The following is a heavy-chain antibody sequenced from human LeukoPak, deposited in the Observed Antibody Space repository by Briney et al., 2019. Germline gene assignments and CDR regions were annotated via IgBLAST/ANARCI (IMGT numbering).Heavy chain of an antibody. CDR1: GGSFSGYY. Sequence: SETLSLTCAVYGGSFSGYYWSWIRQPPGKGLEWIGEINHSGSTNYNPSLKSRVTISVDTSKNQFSLKLSSVTAADTAVYYCARGKTWTYCSGGSCSRYYYYGMDVWGKGTTATVSS. V-gene: IGHV4-34*01. CDR2: INHSGST. J-gene: IGHJ6*04. D-gene: IGHD2-15*01. CDR3: ARGKTWTYCSGGSCSRYYYYGMDV.